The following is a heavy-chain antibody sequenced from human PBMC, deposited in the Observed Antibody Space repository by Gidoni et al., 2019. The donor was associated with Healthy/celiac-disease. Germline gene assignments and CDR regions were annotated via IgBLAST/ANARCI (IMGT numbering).Heavy chain of an antibody. CDR2: INHSGST. CDR3: ARRGYDFWSGYYLDY. V-gene: IGHV4-34*01. CDR1: GGSFCGYY. J-gene: IGHJ4*02. D-gene: IGHD3-3*01. Sequence: VQLPQWGAGLSKPSETLSFTCAVYGGSFCGYYWSWIRQPPGKGLEWIGEINHSGSTNYNPYLKSRDTISVDTSKNQFSLKLSYVTAAETAVYYCARRGYDFWSGYYLDYWGQGTLVTVSS.